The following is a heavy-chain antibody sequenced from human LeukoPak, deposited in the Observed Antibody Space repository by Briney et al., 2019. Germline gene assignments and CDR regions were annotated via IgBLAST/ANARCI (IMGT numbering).Heavy chain of an antibody. CDR1: GYTFTGYA. CDR3: ARGPLGRNGDYFDC. CDR2: INAGNGNT. D-gene: IGHD7-27*01. J-gene: IGHJ4*02. V-gene: IGHV1-3*01. Sequence: ASVKVSCKASGYTFTGYAIQWVRQAPGQRLEWMGWINAGNGNTKYSQKFQGRVTITRDTSANTVYMELSSLRSEDTAVYYCARGPLGRNGDYFDCWGQGTLVTVSS.